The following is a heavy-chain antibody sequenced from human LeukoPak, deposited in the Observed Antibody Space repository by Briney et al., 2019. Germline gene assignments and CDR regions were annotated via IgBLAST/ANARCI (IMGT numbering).Heavy chain of an antibody. CDR1: GGSISSRYY. CDR3: ARHALRWPTPTIAY. D-gene: IGHD4-23*01. CDR2: NNYSGIT. Sequence: SETLSLTCTVSGGSISSRYYWARTRQPPGKGQERIGTNNYSGITYYNPSPKRRVTMSVDTSKNQFSLKLSSVTAADTAIYYCARHALRWPTPTIAYWGQGTLVTVSS. J-gene: IGHJ4*02. V-gene: IGHV4-39*01.